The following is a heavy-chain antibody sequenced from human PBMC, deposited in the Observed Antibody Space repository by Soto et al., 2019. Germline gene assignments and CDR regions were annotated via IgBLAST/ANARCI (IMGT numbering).Heavy chain of an antibody. J-gene: IGHJ3*02. D-gene: IGHD2-15*01. V-gene: IGHV4-31*03. CDR1: GVSISSGGYY. CDR3: ARAFPYSANAFDI. Sequence: QVQLQESGPGLVKPSQTLSLTCTVSGVSISSGGYYWSWIRQHPGKGLEWIGYIYYSGSTYYNPSLQSRVTITVDTSKNQFSLKLSSVTAADTAVYYCARAFPYSANAFDICGQGTMVTVSS. CDR2: IYYSGST.